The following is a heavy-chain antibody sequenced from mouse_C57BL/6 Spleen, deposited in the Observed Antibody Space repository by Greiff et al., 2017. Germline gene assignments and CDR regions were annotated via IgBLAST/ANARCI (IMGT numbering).Heavy chain of an antibody. CDR1: GYAFSSSW. CDR2: IYPGDGDT. J-gene: IGHJ2*01. D-gene: IGHD1-1*01. Sequence: QVQLQQSGPELVKPGASVKISCKASGYAFSSSWMNWVKQRPGKGLEWIGRIYPGDGDTNYNGKFKGKATLTADKSSSTAYMQLSSLTSEDSAVYFCARTHYYGLDYWGQGTTLTVSS. V-gene: IGHV1-82*01. CDR3: ARTHYYGLDY.